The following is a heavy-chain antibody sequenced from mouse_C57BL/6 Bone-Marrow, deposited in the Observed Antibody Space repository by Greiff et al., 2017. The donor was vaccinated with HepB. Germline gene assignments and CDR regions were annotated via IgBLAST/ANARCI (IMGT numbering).Heavy chain of an antibody. CDR1: GFSLTSYG. CDR2: IWSDGST. J-gene: IGHJ4*01. CDR3: ARQGGYYFYAMDY. Sequence: VKLMESGPGLVAPSQSLSITCTVSGFSLTSYGVHWVRQPPGKGLEWLVVIWSDGSTTYNSALKSRLSISKDNSKSQVFLKMNSLQTDDTAMYYCARQGGYYFYAMDYWGQGTSVTVSS. V-gene: IGHV2-6-1*01. D-gene: IGHD2-3*01.